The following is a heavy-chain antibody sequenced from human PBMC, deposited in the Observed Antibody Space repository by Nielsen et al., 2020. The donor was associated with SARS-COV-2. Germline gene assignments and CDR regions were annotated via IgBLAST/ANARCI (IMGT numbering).Heavy chain of an antibody. CDR2: IYWDDYT. Sequence: SGPTLVKPTQTLTLTCTFSGFSLTTSGVGVGWIRQPPGKALEWLALIYWDDYTRYSPSLRTRLTITKDASKNEAVLTMTNMDPVDTATYFCVYTLDSSGWYDYYYGMNVWGQGTTVTVSS. CDR3: VYTLDSSGWYDYYYGMNV. J-gene: IGHJ6*02. CDR1: GFSLTTSGVG. D-gene: IGHD6-19*01. V-gene: IGHV2-5*02.